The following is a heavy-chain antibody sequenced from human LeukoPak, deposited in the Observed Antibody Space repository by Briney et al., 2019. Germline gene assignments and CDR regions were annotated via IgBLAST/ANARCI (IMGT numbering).Heavy chain of an antibody. V-gene: IGHV3-21*01. CDR2: ITSTSYI. D-gene: IGHD3-22*01. Sequence: GGSLRLSCAASGFTFSTYTMNWDRQAPGKGLEWVSSITSTSYIYYSDSVKGRFTISRDDAKKSLFLQMSSLRAEDTAVYYCARDTNCYDTSGYYSGSDFDYWGQGTLVTVSS. J-gene: IGHJ4*02. CDR1: GFTFSTYT. CDR3: ARDTNCYDTSGYYSGSDFDY.